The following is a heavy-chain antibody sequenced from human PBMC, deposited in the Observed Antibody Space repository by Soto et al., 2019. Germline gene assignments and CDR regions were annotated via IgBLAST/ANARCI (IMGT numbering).Heavy chain of an antibody. Sequence: GESLQISCKGSGYSFTSYWISWVRQMPGKGLEWMGRIDPSDSYTNYSPSFQGHVTISADKSISTAYLQWSSLKASDTAMYYCARHPSVPAAISYYYGMDVWGQGTTVTVSS. J-gene: IGHJ6*02. CDR1: GYSFTSYW. CDR3: ARHPSVPAAISYYYGMDV. D-gene: IGHD2-2*01. V-gene: IGHV5-10-1*01. CDR2: IDPSDSYT.